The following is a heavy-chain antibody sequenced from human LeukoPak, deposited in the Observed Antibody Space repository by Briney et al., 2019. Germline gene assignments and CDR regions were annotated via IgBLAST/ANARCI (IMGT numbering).Heavy chain of an antibody. J-gene: IGHJ4*02. CDR2: IYYSGST. Sequence: PSETLSLTCTVSGGSISSYYWSWIRQPPGKGLEWIGYIYYSGSTNYNPSLKSRVTILVDTSKNQFSLKLSSVTAADTAVYYCARGPNYVWGSYRYFDYWGQGTPVAVSS. D-gene: IGHD3-16*02. V-gene: IGHV4-59*08. CDR1: GGSISSYY. CDR3: ARGPNYVWGSYRYFDY.